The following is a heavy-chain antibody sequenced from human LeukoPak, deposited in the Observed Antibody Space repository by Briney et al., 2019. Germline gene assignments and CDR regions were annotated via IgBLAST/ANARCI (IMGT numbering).Heavy chain of an antibody. CDR2: ISSSSYI. CDR1: GFTFSSYS. CDR3: ARGGSVAAADYWYFDL. J-gene: IGHJ2*01. D-gene: IGHD6-13*01. V-gene: IGHV3-21*01. Sequence: GGSLRLSCAASGFTFSSYSMNWVRQAPGKGLEWVSSISSSSYIYYADSVKGRLTISRDNARNSLYLQMNSLRAEDTAVYYCARGGSVAAADYWYFDLWGRGTLVTVSS.